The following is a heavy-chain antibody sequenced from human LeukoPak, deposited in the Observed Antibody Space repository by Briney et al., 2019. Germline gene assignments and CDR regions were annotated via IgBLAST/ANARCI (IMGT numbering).Heavy chain of an antibody. Sequence: GRSLRLSCAASGFTFDDYAMHWVRQAPGKGLEWVSGISWNSGSIGYADSVKGRFTISRDNAKNSLYLQMNSLRAEDTALYYCAKGSVRQLLSRSRIYYYGMDVWGQGTTVTVSS. V-gene: IGHV3-9*01. CDR3: AKGSVRQLLSRSRIYYYGMDV. J-gene: IGHJ6*02. CDR2: ISWNSGSI. D-gene: IGHD2-2*01. CDR1: GFTFDDYA.